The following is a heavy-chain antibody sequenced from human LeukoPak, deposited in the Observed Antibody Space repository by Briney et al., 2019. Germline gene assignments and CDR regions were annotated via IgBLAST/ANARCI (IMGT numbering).Heavy chain of an antibody. CDR2: MYSGGST. D-gene: IGHD3-22*01. V-gene: IGHV3-53*01. CDR3: ARGNYASTGPGALDI. Sequence: GGSLRLSCVVSGXTVSSNYMSWVRQAPGKGLEWVSVMYSGGSTNYADSVKGRFIISRDDSKNILDLQMNSLKAEDTAVYYCARGNYASTGPGALDIWGQGTMVTVSS. CDR1: GXTVSSNY. J-gene: IGHJ3*02.